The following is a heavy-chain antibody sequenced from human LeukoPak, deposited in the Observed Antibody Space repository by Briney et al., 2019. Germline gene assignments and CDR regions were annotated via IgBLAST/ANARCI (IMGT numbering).Heavy chain of an antibody. D-gene: IGHD1-26*01. J-gene: IGHJ1*01. CDR3: ARGVGALFQH. CDR1: GGSISSYY. Sequence: SETLSLTCTVSGGSISSYYWSWIRQPPGKGLEWIGYIHNSGSTNYNPSLKSRVTISVDTSKNQFSLKLSSVTAADTAVYYCARGVGALFQHWGQGTLVTVSS. CDR2: IHNSGST. V-gene: IGHV4-59*08.